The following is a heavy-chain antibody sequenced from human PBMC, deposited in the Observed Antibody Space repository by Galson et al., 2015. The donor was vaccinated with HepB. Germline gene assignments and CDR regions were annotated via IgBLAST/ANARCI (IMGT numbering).Heavy chain of an antibody. CDR1: GFNVSSNY. CDR3: ARGIVAPISDAFDI. D-gene: IGHD3-22*01. J-gene: IGHJ3*02. Sequence: SLRLSCAASGFNVSSNYMSWVRQAPGKGLEWVSLVYSGGSTYYADSVKGRFTISRDNSKNTLYLQMNSLRAEDTAVYYYARGIVAPISDAFDIWGQGTMVTVSS. CDR2: VYSGGST. V-gene: IGHV3-53*01.